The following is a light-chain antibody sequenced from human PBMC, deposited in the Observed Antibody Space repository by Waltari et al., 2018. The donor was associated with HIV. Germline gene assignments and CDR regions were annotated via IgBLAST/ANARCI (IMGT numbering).Light chain of an antibody. Sequence: SYELTQPPSVSVSPGQTASITCSGDKLGDKYACWYQQKPGQSPVLVIYQDSTRPAGSPERFSGSNAGNTATLTISGTQAMDEADYYCQAWDSSTGVFGTGTKVTVL. CDR2: QDS. J-gene: IGLJ1*01. CDR3: QAWDSSTGV. V-gene: IGLV3-1*01. CDR1: KLGDKY.